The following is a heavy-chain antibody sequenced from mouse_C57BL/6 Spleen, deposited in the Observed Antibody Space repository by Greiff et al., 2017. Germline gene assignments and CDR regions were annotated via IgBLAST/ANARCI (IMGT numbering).Heavy chain of an antibody. V-gene: IGHV1-69*01. J-gene: IGHJ2*01. CDR3: VRGGSPDY. CDR2: IDPSDSYT. Sequence: QVQLQQPGAELVMPGASVKLSCKASGYTFTSYWMHWVKQRPGQGLEWIGEIDPSDSYTNYNQKFKGKSTLTVDKSSSTAYMQLSSLTSEDSAVYYCVRGGSPDYWGQGTTLTVSS. CDR1: GYTFTSYW.